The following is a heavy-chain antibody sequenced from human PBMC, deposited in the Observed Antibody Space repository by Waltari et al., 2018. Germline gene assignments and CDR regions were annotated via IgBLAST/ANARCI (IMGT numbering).Heavy chain of an antibody. CDR1: GGSLSSSGYY. CDR3: ARRRTTVTTYYFDY. J-gene: IGHJ4*02. V-gene: IGHV4-39*01. D-gene: IGHD4-17*01. Sequence: QLQLQESGPGLVKPSETLSLTCTVSGGSLSSSGYYWGWIRQPPGKGLEWIGSIDYSGSTYYNPSLQSRVTISVDTSKNQFSLKLSSVTDADTAVLFCARRRTTVTTYYFDYWGQGTLVTVSS. CDR2: IDYSGST.